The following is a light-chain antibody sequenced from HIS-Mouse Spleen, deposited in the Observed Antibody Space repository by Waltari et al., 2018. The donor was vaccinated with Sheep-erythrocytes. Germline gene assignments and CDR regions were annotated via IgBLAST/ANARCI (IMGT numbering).Light chain of an antibody. V-gene: IGLV5-45*02. Sequence: QAVLTQPSSLSASPGASASLTCTLRTGINVGTYRIYWYQQKPGSPPQYLLRYKSDSVKQQGSGVPSGFSGSKDDSANAGILLISGLQSEDEADYYCMIWHSSAWVFGGGTKLTVL. J-gene: IGLJ3*02. CDR2: YKSDSVK. CDR3: MIWHSSAWV. CDR1: TGINVGTYR.